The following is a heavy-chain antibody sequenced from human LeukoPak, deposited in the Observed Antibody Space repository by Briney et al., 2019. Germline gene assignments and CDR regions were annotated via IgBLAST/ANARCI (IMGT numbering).Heavy chain of an antibody. CDR2: IYYSGST. J-gene: IGHJ5*02. CDR1: GGSISSSSYY. CDR3: ASEQLLRYFDWLPHGWFDP. V-gene: IGHV4-39*07. D-gene: IGHD3-9*01. Sequence: PSETLSLTCTVSGGSISSSSYYWGWIRQPPGKGLEWIGRIYYSGSTYYNPSLKSRVTISVDTSKNQFSLKLSSVTAADTAVYYCASEQLLRYFDWLPHGWFDPWGQGTLVTVSS.